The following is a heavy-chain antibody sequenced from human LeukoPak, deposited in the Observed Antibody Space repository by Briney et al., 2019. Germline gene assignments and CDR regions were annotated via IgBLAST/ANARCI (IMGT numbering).Heavy chain of an antibody. V-gene: IGHV4-38-2*02. J-gene: IGHJ5*02. CDR1: GYSISSGYY. D-gene: IGHD4-17*01. Sequence: SETLSLTCAVSGYSISSGYYWGWIRQPPGKGLEWIGSFYHSGSTYYNPSLKSRATISVDTSKNQFSLKLSSVTAADTAVYYCARDDSDYGDYARFDPWGQGTLVTVSS. CDR3: ARDDSDYGDYARFDP. CDR2: FYHSGST.